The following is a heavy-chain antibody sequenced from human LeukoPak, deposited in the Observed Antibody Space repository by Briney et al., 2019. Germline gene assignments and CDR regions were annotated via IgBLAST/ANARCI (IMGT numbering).Heavy chain of an antibody. CDR1: GYTFTSYG. CDR2: ISGYNGDT. D-gene: IGHD3-10*01. J-gene: IGHJ3*02. Sequence: ASVNVSCKASGYTFTSYGVSWVRQAPGQGLEWMGWISGYNGDTIYAEKVQGRVTMTTDTSTSTVYMELRSLRSDDSAVYYCARDFGSAAFDGAFDIWGQGTMVTVSS. V-gene: IGHV1-18*01. CDR3: ARDFGSAAFDGAFDI.